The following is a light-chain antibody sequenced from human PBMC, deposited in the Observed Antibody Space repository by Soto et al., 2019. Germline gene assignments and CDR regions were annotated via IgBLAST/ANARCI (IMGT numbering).Light chain of an antibody. CDR2: AAS. CDR3: LQDYSFPRT. V-gene: IGKV1-5*01. J-gene: IGKJ1*01. CDR1: HSVTTR. Sequence: DIQMTPSPSTLSASVLDIVTITCRASHSVTTRLAWYQQKPGKAPQYLIQAASIMQSGVPSRFSGSGSGTEFILTSNSLQPEDFASYFCLQDYSFPRTCGPGTKVDIK.